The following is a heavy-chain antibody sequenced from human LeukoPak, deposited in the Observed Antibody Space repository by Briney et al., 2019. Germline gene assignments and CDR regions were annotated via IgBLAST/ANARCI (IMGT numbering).Heavy chain of an antibody. CDR1: GFTFSNYA. J-gene: IGHJ3*02. D-gene: IGHD2/OR15-2a*01. CDR3: AKAFYWEEGAFDI. CDR2: IGGSGGST. V-gene: IGHV3-23*01. Sequence: GGSLRLSCAASGFTFSNYAMSWVRQAPGQGLERVSPIGGSGGSTYYADSVKGRFTISRDNSKNMLYLQMNSLRAEDTAVYYCAKAFYWEEGAFDIWGQGTMVTVSS.